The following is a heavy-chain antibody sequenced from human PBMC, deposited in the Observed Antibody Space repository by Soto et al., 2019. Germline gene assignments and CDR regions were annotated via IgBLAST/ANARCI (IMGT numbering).Heavy chain of an antibody. CDR1: GGSISSSSYY. D-gene: IGHD3-10*01. Sequence: QLQLQESGPGLVKPSETLSLTCTVSGGSISSSSYYWGWIRQPPGKGLEWIGSIYYSGSTYYNPSLKSRVTISVDTSKNQFSLKLSSVTAADTAVYYCARHRPSSRGLKFFDYWGQGTLVTVSS. CDR2: IYYSGST. CDR3: ARHRPSSRGLKFFDY. V-gene: IGHV4-39*01. J-gene: IGHJ4*02.